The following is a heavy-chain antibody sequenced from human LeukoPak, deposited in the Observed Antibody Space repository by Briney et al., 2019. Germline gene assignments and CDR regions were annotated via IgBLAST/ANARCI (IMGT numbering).Heavy chain of an antibody. CDR2: IYYSGST. V-gene: IGHV4-39*01. CDR1: GGSISSSSYY. J-gene: IGHJ4*02. D-gene: IGHD6-6*01. CDR3: ARQSGSSSGLDY. Sequence: PSETLSLTCTVSGGSISSSSYYWGWIRQPPGKGLGWIGSIYYSGSTYYNPSLKSRVTISVDTSKNQFSLKLSSVTAADTAVYYCARQSGSSSGLDYWGQGTLVTVSS.